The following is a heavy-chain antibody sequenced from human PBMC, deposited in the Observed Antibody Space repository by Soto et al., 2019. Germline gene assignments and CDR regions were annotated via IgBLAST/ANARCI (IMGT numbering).Heavy chain of an antibody. J-gene: IGHJ6*02. Sequence: SETLSLTCTVSGGSISSSSYYWGWIRQPPGKGLEWIGSIYYSGSTYYNPSLKSRVTISVDTSKNQFSLKLSSVTAADTAVYYCARHGSGSYFRGRKYYYYGMDVWGQGTTVT. CDR2: IYYSGST. V-gene: IGHV4-39*01. D-gene: IGHD3-10*01. CDR1: GGSISSSSYY. CDR3: ARHGSGSYFRGRKYYYYGMDV.